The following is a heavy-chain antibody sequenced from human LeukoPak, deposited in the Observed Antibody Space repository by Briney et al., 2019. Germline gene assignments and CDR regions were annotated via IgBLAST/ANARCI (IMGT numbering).Heavy chain of an antibody. V-gene: IGHV5-51*01. CDR3: ARRLDYGDYDY. Sequence: GESLKISCKGSGYSFTSYWIGWVRQMPGKGLEWMGIIFPGDPDTRYSPSFQGQVTISADKSITTAYLQWSSLKASDTAMYYCARRLDYGDYDYWGQGTLVTVSS. CDR2: IFPGDPDT. CDR1: GYSFTSYW. D-gene: IGHD4-17*01. J-gene: IGHJ4*02.